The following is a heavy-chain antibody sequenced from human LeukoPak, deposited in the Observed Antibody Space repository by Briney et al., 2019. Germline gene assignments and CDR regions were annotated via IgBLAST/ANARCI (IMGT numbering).Heavy chain of an antibody. V-gene: IGHV3-23*01. J-gene: IGHJ6*02. Sequence: GGSLRLSCAASGFTFSSYAMSWVRQAPGKGLEWVSVISGSGGSTYYADSVKGRFTISRDNSKNTLYLQMNSLRAEDTAVYYWAKDDSPHNYYDSRGSYYYDGMDVWGQGTTVTVSS. CDR3: AKDDSPHNYYDSRGSYYYDGMDV. D-gene: IGHD3-22*01. CDR1: GFTFSSYA. CDR2: ISGSGGST.